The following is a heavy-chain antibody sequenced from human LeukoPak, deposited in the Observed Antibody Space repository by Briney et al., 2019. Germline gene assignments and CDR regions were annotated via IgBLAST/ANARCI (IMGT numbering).Heavy chain of an antibody. Sequence: GGSLRLSCEASGFTFSSYWMHWVRQAPGKGLVWVSRIDTDGSTTTYADSVKGRSTISRDNAKNTLYLQMNSLRAEDTAVYYCARSRDGYSQWGQGTLVTVSS. D-gene: IGHD5-24*01. V-gene: IGHV3-74*01. CDR3: ARSRDGYSQ. CDR1: GFTFSSYW. CDR2: IDTDGSTT. J-gene: IGHJ4*02.